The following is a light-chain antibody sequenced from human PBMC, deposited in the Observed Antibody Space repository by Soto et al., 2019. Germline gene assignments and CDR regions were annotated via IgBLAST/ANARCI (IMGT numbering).Light chain of an antibody. J-gene: IGLJ1*01. CDR1: SSDVGGYNY. CDR3: SSYTSSSTLYV. CDR2: EVS. Sequence: QCVLTQPASVSGSPGQSITISCTGTSSDVGGYNYVSWYQQHPGKAPKLMIYEVSNRPSGVSNRFSGSKSGNTASLTISGLQAEDEADYYCSSYTSSSTLYVFGTGTKVTVL. V-gene: IGLV2-14*01.